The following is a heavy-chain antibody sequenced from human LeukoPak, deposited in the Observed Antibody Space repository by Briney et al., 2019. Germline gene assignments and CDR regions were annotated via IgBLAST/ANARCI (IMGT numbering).Heavy chain of an antibody. V-gene: IGHV4-59*01. CDR1: GGSISSYY. CDR2: IYYSGST. D-gene: IGHD5-24*01. J-gene: IGHJ4*02. CDR3: ARVPPGRWLQFPFDY. Sequence: PSETLSLTCAVSGGSISSYYWSWIRQPPGKGLEWIGYIYYSGSTNYNPSLKSRVTISVDTSKNQFSLKLSSVTAADTAVYYCARVPPGRWLQFPFDYWGQGTLVTVSS.